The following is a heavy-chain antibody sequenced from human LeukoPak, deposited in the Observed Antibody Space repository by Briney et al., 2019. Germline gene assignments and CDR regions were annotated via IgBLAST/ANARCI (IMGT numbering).Heavy chain of an antibody. D-gene: IGHD3-10*01. V-gene: IGHV1-69*05. CDR2: IIAIFGTA. J-gene: IGHJ6*03. Sequence: GASVKVSCKASGGTFSSYAISWVRQAPGEGREWMGGIIAIFGTANYAQKFQGRVTITTDESTSTDYMELSSLGSEDTAVYYCGYYYGSGSQYDYYYYYMDVWGKGTTVTVSS. CDR3: GYYYGSGSQYDYYYYYMDV. CDR1: GGTFSSYA.